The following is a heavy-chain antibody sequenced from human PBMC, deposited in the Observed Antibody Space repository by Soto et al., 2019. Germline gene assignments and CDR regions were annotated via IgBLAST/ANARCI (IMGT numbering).Heavy chain of an antibody. Sequence: EVQLVESGGGLVQPGRSRRLSCTASGFTFGDYAMSWFRQAPGKGLEWVGFIRSKAYGGTTEYAASVKGRFTISRDDSKSIAYLQMNSLKTEDTAVYYCTRSARTDIVGRYYYMDVWGKGTTVTVSS. CDR3: TRSARTDIVGRYYYMDV. CDR2: IRSKAYGGTT. D-gene: IGHD2-15*01. CDR1: GFTFGDYA. J-gene: IGHJ6*03. V-gene: IGHV3-49*03.